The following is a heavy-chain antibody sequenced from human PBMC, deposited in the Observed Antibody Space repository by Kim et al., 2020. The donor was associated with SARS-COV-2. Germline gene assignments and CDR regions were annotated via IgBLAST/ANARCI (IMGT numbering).Heavy chain of an antibody. CDR2: INHSGST. Sequence: SETLSLTCAVYGGSFSGYYWSWIRQPPGGLEWIGEINHSGSTNYNPSLKSRVTISVDTSKNQFSLKLSSVTAADTAVYYCARGGGLRLGELSPFYYYYYGMDVWGQGTTVTVSS. V-gene: IGHV4-34*01. CDR3: ARGGGLRLGELSPFYYYYYGMDV. J-gene: IGHJ6*02. CDR1: GGSFSGYY. D-gene: IGHD3-16*02.